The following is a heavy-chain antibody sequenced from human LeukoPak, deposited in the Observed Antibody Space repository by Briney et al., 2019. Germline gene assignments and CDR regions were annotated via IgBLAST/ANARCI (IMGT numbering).Heavy chain of an antibody. CDR3: ARMGLTGYYFDY. Sequence: GGSLRLSCAASGFTFSTYSMTWVRQAPGKGLEWVSYIRSTSSLIYYADSVKGRFTISRDNAKNLLYLQMNSLRDEDTAVYYCARMGLTGYYFDYWGQGTLVTVSS. D-gene: IGHD2-8*02. J-gene: IGHJ4*02. CDR2: IRSTSSLI. CDR1: GFTFSTYS. V-gene: IGHV3-48*02.